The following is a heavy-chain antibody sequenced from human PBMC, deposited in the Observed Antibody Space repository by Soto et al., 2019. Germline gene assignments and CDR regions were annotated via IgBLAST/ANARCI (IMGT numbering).Heavy chain of an antibody. CDR2: ISANTGDT. J-gene: IGHJ5*02. Sequence: QVQLAQSGAEVKKPGASITVSCKASGYSFSTNGVSWVRQAPGQGLEWMGWISANTGDTLYAEKFEDRITLTADTPTTTAYMELRSLRPDDTATYFCVTDKGEFTFGPWGQGTLITVSS. CDR3: VTDKGEFTFGP. CDR1: GYSFSTNG. V-gene: IGHV1-18*04.